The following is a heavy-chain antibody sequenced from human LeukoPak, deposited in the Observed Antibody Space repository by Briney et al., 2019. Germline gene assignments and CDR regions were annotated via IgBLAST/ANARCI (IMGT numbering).Heavy chain of an antibody. V-gene: IGHV5-51*01. J-gene: IGHJ4*02. CDR3: ARHAARYDSSGYYYAPYDY. CDR1: GYSFTSYW. Sequence: GESLKISCKGSGYSFTSYWIGWVRQMPGKGLEWMGIIYPGDSDTRYSPSFQGQVTTSADKSISTAYLQWSSLKASDTAMYYCARHAARYDSSGYYYAPYDYWGQGTLVTVSS. D-gene: IGHD3-22*01. CDR2: IYPGDSDT.